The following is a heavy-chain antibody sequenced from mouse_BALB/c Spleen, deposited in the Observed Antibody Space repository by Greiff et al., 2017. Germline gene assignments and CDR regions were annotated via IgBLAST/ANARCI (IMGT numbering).Heavy chain of an antibody. CDR3: ARHYYRDAMDY. CDR1: GFTFSSYA. V-gene: IGHV5-6-5*01. Sequence: EVMLVESGGGLVKPGGSLKLSCAASGFTFSSYAMSWVRQTPEKRLEWVASISSGGSTYYPDSVKGRFTISRDNARNILYLQMSSLRSEDTAMYYCARHYYRDAMDYWGQGTSVTVSS. J-gene: IGHJ4*01. CDR2: ISSGGST. D-gene: IGHD1-2*01.